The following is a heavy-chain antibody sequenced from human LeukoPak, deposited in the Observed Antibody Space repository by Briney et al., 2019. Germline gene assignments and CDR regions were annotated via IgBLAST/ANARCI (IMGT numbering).Heavy chain of an antibody. CDR3: ARPYCSSTSCYSYFDY. Sequence: ASVKVSCKASGYTFTAFYIHWLRQAPGQGLEWMGWINPNSGGTTYARKFQGRGTMTRDTSISTAYMELSRLRSDDTAVYYCARPYCSSTSCYSYFDYWGQGTLVTVSS. CDR1: GYTFTAFY. J-gene: IGHJ4*02. D-gene: IGHD2-2*01. V-gene: IGHV1-2*02. CDR2: INPNSGGT.